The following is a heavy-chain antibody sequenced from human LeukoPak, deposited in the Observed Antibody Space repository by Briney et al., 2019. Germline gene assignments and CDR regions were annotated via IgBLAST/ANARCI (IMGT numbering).Heavy chain of an antibody. CDR1: GCIFCGNN. CDR2: MSTSSTYI. J-gene: IGHJ4*02. D-gene: IGHD3-16*01. CDR3: VSDFSFGHCNATTCRYPFDS. V-gene: IGHV3-21*06. Sequence: PGGSLRLSCAASGCIFCGNNMNWPRQAPGKGLEWVSSMSTSSTYIYYADSIKGRFTISRDDARSVLYLQMDSLRADDTAVYYCVSDFSFGHCNATTCRYPFDSWGQGTLVTVSS.